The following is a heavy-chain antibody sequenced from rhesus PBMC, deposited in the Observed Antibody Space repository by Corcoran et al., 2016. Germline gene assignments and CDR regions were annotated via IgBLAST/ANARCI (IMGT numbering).Heavy chain of an antibody. D-gene: IGHD6-25*01. Sequence: EVQLVESGGGLVQPGGSLRLSCAASGFTFSSYWMYWVRQAPGKGLEWVSRINSDGSSTSYADSVKGRFTISRENAKNSLYLQMNSLRAEDTAVYYCAAAIAAAGTGIDYWGQGVLVTVSS. V-gene: IGHV3-119*01. CDR1: GFTFSSYW. CDR3: AAAIAAAGTGIDY. J-gene: IGHJ4*01. CDR2: INSDGSST.